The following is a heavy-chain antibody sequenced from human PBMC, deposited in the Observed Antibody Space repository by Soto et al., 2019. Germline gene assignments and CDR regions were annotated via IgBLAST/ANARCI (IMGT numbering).Heavy chain of an antibody. CDR1: GGSISSGYYY. V-gene: IGHV4-30-4*01. Sequence: NPSETLSLTCTVSGGSISSGYYYWSWIRQPTGKGLEWIGYIYYSGSTYYNPSLKSRVTISVDTSKNQFSLKLSSVTAAETAVYYCAREITGRAARWGQRTLVAVCS. J-gene: IGHJ4*02. CDR2: IYYSGST. D-gene: IGHD1-20*01. CDR3: AREITGRAAR.